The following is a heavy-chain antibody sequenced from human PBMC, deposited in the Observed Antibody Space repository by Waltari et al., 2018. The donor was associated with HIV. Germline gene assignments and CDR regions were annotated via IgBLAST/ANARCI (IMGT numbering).Heavy chain of an antibody. V-gene: IGHV3-53*01. CDR2: IISGSTK. CDR1: GCTVTSKY. D-gene: IGHD3-10*01. CDR3: VRGGGDPAVRRTAGYQYYGMDV. Sequence: EVQVVESGGGLIQPGGSLRLSCAVFGCTVTSKYMSWVRQAPGMGLEWVSVIISGSTKYYADSVKGRFIISTDSSKNTLYLQMNSLRVEDTAVYYCVRGGGDPAVRRTAGYQYYGMDVWGQGTTVTVSS. J-gene: IGHJ6*02.